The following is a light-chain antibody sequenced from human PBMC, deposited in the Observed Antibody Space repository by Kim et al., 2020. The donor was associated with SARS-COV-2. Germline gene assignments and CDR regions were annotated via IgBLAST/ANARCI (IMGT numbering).Light chain of an antibody. J-gene: IGLJ2*01. CDR2: DVS. Sequence: SITISCTGTSSDVGGYNYVSWYQQHPGKAPKLMIYDVSNRPSGVSNSFSGSKSGNTASLTISGLQAEDEADYYCSSYTSSSTLDVLFGGGTQLTVL. CDR3: SSYTSSSTLDVL. V-gene: IGLV2-14*03. CDR1: SSDVGGYNY.